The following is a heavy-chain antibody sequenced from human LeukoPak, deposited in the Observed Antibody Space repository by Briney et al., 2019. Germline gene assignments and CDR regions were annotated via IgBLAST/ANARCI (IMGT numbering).Heavy chain of an antibody. Sequence: GASVKVSCKASGYTFTSYDINWVRQATGQGLEWMGWMNPNSGNTGYAQKFQGRVTMTRNTSISTAYMELSSLRSEDTAVYYCARGEVHYKAGNYYALWGQGTLVTVSS. CDR2: MNPNSGNT. D-gene: IGHD3-10*01. CDR1: GYTFTSYD. V-gene: IGHV1-8*01. CDR3: ARGEVHYKAGNYYAL. J-gene: IGHJ4*02.